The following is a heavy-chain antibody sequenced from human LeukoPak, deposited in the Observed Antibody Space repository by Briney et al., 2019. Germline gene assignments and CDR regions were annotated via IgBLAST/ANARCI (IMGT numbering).Heavy chain of an antibody. V-gene: IGHV3-72*01. CDR2: IRNAGDGYTT. J-gene: IGHJ5*02. CDR1: GGSIDSTNW. CDR3: VRNHRHWFDP. Sequence: LSLTCDVSGGSIDSTNWWNWVRQAPGQGPELIGHIRNAGDGYTTEYAASVKGRFTVSRDDSKNSLYLQMNGLKPEDTAVYYCVRNHRHWFDPWGQGTLVTVSS.